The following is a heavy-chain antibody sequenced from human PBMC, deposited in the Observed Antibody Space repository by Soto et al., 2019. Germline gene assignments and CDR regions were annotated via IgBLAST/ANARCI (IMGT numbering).Heavy chain of an antibody. J-gene: IGHJ4*02. CDR1: GYTFTSYG. Sequence: ASVKVSCKASGYTFTSYGVNWVRQAAGQGLEWMGWMNPNTGNTGSAQKFQGRVTMTRNTSISTAYMELSSLTSEDTAVYYCARADRYGSGSYYFDYWGQGTLVTVSS. CDR3: ARADRYGSGSYYFDY. D-gene: IGHD3-10*01. CDR2: MNPNTGNT. V-gene: IGHV1-8*01.